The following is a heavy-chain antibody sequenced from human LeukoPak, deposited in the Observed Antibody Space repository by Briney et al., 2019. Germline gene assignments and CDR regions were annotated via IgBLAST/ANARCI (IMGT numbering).Heavy chain of an antibody. CDR1: GGSFSGYY. CDR2: INHSGST. J-gene: IGHJ6*02. V-gene: IGHV4-34*01. CDR3: ARPPLMDV. Sequence: SETLSLTCAVYGGSFSGYYWSWIRQPPGKGLEWIGEINHSGSTNYNPSLKSRVTISVDTSKNQFSLKLSSVTAADTAVYYCARPPLMDVWGQGTTVTVS.